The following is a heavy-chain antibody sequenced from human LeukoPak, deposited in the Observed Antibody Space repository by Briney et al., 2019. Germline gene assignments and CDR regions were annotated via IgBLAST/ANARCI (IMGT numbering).Heavy chain of an antibody. J-gene: IGHJ4*02. D-gene: IGHD3-22*01. Sequence: SETLSLTCAVSGGSISSGGYSWSWIRQPPGKGLEWIGYIYHSGSTYYNPSLKSRVTISVDRSKNQFSLKLSSVTAADTAVYYCARRSYVSSGYYALDYWGQGTLVTVSS. CDR1: GGSISSGGYS. V-gene: IGHV4-30-2*01. CDR2: IYHSGST. CDR3: ARRSYVSSGYYALDY.